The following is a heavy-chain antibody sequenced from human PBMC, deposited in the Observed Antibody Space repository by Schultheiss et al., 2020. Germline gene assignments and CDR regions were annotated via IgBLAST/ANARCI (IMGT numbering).Heavy chain of an antibody. Sequence: LSLTCTVSGYSISSGYYWGWIRQPPGKGLEWIGSIYYSGPTYYNPSLKTRVTISVDMSKNQFSLKLSSVTAADTAVYYCARSRRITYYYDSSGSLPDAFDIWGQGTMVTVSS. V-gene: IGHV4-38-2*02. J-gene: IGHJ3*02. CDR3: ARSRRITYYYDSSGSLPDAFDI. CDR1: GYSISSGYY. CDR2: IYYSGPT. D-gene: IGHD3-22*01.